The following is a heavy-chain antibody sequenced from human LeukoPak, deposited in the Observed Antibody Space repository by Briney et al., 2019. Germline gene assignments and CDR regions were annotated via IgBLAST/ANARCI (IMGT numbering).Heavy chain of an antibody. V-gene: IGHV3-7*01. CDR1: GFTFSSYW. CDR2: IKQDGSEK. J-gene: IGHJ4*02. D-gene: IGHD2-2*02. Sequence: GGSLRLSCAASGFTFSSYWMSWVRQAPGKGLEWVANIKQDGSEKYYVDSVKGRFTISRDYSRNMLYLQMDSLRAEDTAVYYCAKDYSLYCSSASCYTPFDYWGQGALVTVSS. CDR3: AKDYSLYCSSASCYTPFDY.